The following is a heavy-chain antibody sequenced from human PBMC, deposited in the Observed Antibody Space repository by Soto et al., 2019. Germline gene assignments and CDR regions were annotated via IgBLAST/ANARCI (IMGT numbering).Heavy chain of an antibody. CDR1: GGSFSGYY. V-gene: IGHV4-34*01. CDR2: INHSGST. D-gene: IGHD5-12*01. J-gene: IGHJ4*02. CDR3: ASDKRRDGYNDY. Sequence: LSLTCAVYGGSFSGYYWSWIRQPPGKGLEWIGEINHSGSTNYNPSLKSRVTISVDTSKNQFSLKLSSVTAADTAVYYCASDKRRDGYNDYWGQGTLVTVSS.